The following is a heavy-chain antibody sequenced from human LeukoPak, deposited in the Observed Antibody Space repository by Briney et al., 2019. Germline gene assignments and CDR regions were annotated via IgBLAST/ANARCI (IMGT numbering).Heavy chain of an antibody. J-gene: IGHJ4*02. Sequence: GSLRLSCAASGFSFSGYWMNWLRQPPGKGLEWIGEINHSGSTNYNPSLKSRVTISVDTSKNQFSLKLSSVTAADTAVYYCARGSRRITIFGLPYYFDYWGQGTLVTVSS. CDR1: GFSFSGYW. CDR2: INHSGST. CDR3: ARGSRRITIFGLPYYFDY. D-gene: IGHD3-3*01. V-gene: IGHV4-34*01.